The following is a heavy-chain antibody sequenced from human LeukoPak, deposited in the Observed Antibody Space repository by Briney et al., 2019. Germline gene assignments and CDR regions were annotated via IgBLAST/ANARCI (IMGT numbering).Heavy chain of an antibody. J-gene: IGHJ4*02. CDR3: AKVPTAMVTNY. Sequence: GGSLRLSCAASGVTFSSYGMHWVPPAPGKGLGWGAFLRYEGSNQYYPDSGKGRFTISNDNSRNTRYLQMNSRRAEDRVVYYCAKVPTAMVTNYWGQGTLVTVSS. CDR2: LRYEGSNQ. D-gene: IGHD5-18*01. V-gene: IGHV3-30*02. CDR1: GVTFSSYG.